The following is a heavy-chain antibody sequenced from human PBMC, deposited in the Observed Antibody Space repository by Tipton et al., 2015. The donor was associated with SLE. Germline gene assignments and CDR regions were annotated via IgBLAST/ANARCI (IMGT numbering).Heavy chain of an antibody. Sequence: TLSLTCAVYGGSFSGYYWSWIRQPPGKGLEWIGEINHSGSTNYNPSLKSRVTISVDTSKNQFSLKLSSVTAADTAVYYCARVVAAAGTAFDIWGQGTMVTASS. J-gene: IGHJ3*02. CDR1: GGSFSGYY. V-gene: IGHV4-34*01. CDR3: ARVVAAAGTAFDI. D-gene: IGHD6-13*01. CDR2: INHSGST.